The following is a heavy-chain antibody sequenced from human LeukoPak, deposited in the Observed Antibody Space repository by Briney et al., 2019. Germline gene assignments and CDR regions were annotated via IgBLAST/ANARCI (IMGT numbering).Heavy chain of an antibody. D-gene: IGHD5-24*01. CDR1: GFTFSSYA. Sequence: GSLVLSCAASGFTFSSYAMRWVRPAPGKGLEWVSAISGSGGSTYYADSVKGRFTISRDNSKNTLYLQMNSLRAEDTAVYYCAKDLLEMATHAGYYFDYWGQGTLVTVSS. CDR2: ISGSGGST. CDR3: AKDLLEMATHAGYYFDY. J-gene: IGHJ4*02. V-gene: IGHV3-23*01.